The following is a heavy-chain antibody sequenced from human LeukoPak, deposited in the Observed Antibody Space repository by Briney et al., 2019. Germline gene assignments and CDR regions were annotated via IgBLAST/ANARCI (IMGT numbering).Heavy chain of an antibody. CDR3: ARDDGSGWPH. CDR2: IKQDGSEK. D-gene: IGHD3-22*01. V-gene: IGHV3-7*01. Sequence: GGSLRLSCAASGFTFSSYWTSWVRQAPGKGLEWVANIKQDGSEKYYVDSVKGRFTISRDNAKNSLYLQMNSLRAEDTAVYYCARDDGSGWPHWGQGTLVTVSS. J-gene: IGHJ4*02. CDR1: GFTFSSYW.